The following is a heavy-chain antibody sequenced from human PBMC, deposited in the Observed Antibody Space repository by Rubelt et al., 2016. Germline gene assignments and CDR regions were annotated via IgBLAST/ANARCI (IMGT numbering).Heavy chain of an antibody. D-gene: IGHD4-17*01. J-gene: IGHJ6*02. CDR1: GFTFSSYA. Sequence: EVQLLESGGGLVQPGGSLRLSCAASGFTFSSYAMSWVRQAPGKGLEWVSSIGKTNSHIAYADSVKGRFTISRASAETSLALQLNSLRVEDTAVYYCAGVYGDYGGLYYGMDVWGQGATVTVSS. CDR3: AGVYGDYGGLYYGMDV. CDR2: IGKTNSHI. V-gene: IGHV3-21*01.